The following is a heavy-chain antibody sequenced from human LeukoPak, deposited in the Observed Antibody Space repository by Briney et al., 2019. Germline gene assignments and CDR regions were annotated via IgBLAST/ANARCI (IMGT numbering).Heavy chain of an antibody. J-gene: IGHJ6*03. D-gene: IGHD3-10*01. V-gene: IGHV4-34*01. CDR1: GGSFSGYY. CDR3: ARVFDSGSQAYFYYMDV. CDR2: INHSGST. Sequence: NPSETLSLTCAVYGGSFSGYYWSWIRQPPGKGLEWIGEINHSGSTNYNPSLKSRVTISVDTSKNQFSLKVSSVTAADTAVYYCARVFDSGSQAYFYYMDVWGKGTTVTIFS.